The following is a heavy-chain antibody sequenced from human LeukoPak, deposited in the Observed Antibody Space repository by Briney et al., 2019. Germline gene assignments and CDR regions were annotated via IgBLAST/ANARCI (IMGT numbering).Heavy chain of an antibody. CDR2: INHSGST. D-gene: IGHD5-18*01. CDR3: ARGSPVWIQLVRDWFDP. Sequence: PSETLSLTCAVYGGSFSGYYWSWIRQPPGKGLEWLGEINHSGSTNYNPSLKSRVTISVDTSKNQFSLKLSSVTAADTAVYYCARGSPVWIQLVRDWFDPWGQGTLVTVSS. J-gene: IGHJ5*02. CDR1: GGSFSGYY. V-gene: IGHV4-34*01.